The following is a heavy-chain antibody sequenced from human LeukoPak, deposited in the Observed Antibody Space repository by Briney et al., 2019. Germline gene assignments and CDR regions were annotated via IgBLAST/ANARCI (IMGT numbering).Heavy chain of an antibody. CDR3: ARRGGLVRVYRWFDP. CDR2: ISYDGSNK. J-gene: IGHJ5*02. D-gene: IGHD3-10*01. Sequence: PGGSLRLSCAASGFTFSSYAMHWVRQAPGKGLEWVAVISYDGSNKYYADSVKGRFTISRDNAKNSLYLQMNSLRAEDTAVYYCARRGGLVRVYRWFDPWGQGTLVTVSS. V-gene: IGHV3-30*04. CDR1: GFTFSSYA.